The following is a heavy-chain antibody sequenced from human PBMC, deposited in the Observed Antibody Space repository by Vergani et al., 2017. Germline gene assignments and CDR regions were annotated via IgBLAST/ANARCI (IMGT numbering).Heavy chain of an antibody. Sequence: QVQLQESGPGLVKPSETLSLTCAVSGYSISSGYYWGWIRQPPGKGLEWIGSIYHSGSTYYNPSLKSRVTISVDTSKNQFSLKLCSVTAADTAVYYCARLLITMVRGVNWFDPWGQGTLVTVSS. CDR1: GYSISSGYY. V-gene: IGHV4-38-2*01. J-gene: IGHJ5*02. CDR3: ARLLITMVRGVNWFDP. CDR2: IYHSGST. D-gene: IGHD3-10*01.